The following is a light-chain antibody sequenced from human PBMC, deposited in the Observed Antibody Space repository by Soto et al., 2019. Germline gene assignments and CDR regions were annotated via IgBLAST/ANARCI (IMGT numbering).Light chain of an antibody. Sequence: QSALTQPASVSGSPGQSITISCNGTSSDVGAYKYVSWYQQHPGKAPKLMSFEDSDRPSGVSNRFSGSKSGNTAYLTIYGLQAEAEAYYYCSSYTSSNTLVFGGGTKVTVL. CDR2: EDS. V-gene: IGLV2-14*01. J-gene: IGLJ2*01. CDR3: SSYTSSNTLV. CDR1: SSDVGAYKY.